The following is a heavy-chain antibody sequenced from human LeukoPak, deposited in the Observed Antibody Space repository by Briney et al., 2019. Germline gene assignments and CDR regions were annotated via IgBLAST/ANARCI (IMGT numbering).Heavy chain of an antibody. CDR1: GFTFSSYA. Sequence: GGSLRLSCAASGFTFSSYAMHWVRQAPGKGLEWVAVISYYGSNKYYADSVKGRFTISRDNSKNTLYLQMNSLRAEDTAVYYCARAGTSCLDYWGQGTLVTVSS. CDR3: ARAGTSCLDY. J-gene: IGHJ4*02. V-gene: IGHV3-30*04. D-gene: IGHD2-2*01. CDR2: ISYYGSNK.